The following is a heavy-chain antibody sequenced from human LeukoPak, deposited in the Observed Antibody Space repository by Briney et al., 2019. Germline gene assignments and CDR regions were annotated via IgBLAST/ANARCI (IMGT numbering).Heavy chain of an antibody. V-gene: IGHV4-39*01. J-gene: IGHJ3*02. Sequence: SETLSLTCTVSGGSISSSSYYWGWIRQPPGKGLEWIGSIYYSGSTYYNPSLKSRVTISVDTSKNQFSLKLSSVTAADTAVYYCAGTMVRGVIGAFDIWGQGTMVTVSS. CDR1: GGSISSSSYY. CDR2: IYYSGST. CDR3: AGTMVRGVIGAFDI. D-gene: IGHD3-10*01.